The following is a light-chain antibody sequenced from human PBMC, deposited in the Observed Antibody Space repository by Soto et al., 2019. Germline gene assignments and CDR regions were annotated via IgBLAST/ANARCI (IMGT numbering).Light chain of an antibody. CDR1: RGISSW. CDR3: QQANSFPFT. V-gene: IGKV1-12*01. Sequence: DIQMTQSPSSVSASVGDRVTITCRASRGISSWLAWYQQKPGKAPNLLIYAASTLQSGVPSRFSGSGSGTDFPLTLSSLQPEDFATYSCQQANSFPFTFGPGTKVDIK. CDR2: AAS. J-gene: IGKJ3*01.